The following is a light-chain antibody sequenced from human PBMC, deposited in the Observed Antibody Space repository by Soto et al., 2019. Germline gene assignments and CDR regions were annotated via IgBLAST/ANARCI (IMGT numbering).Light chain of an antibody. V-gene: IGKV1-5*01. Sequence: QMTQSLSTLSAKKGDRVTITWRASQSINRRLAWYQQKPGKAPNLLIYDASTLESGVPARFSGGDSGTEFTLTISSLQPDDFTTFYCQQYKIYPWTFGQGGKV. CDR2: DAS. CDR1: QSINRR. CDR3: QQYKIYPWT. J-gene: IGKJ1*01.